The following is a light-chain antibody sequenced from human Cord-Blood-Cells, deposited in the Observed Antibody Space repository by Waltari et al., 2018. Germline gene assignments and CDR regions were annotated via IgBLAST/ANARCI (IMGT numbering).Light chain of an antibody. CDR2: KAS. Sequence: DIQMTQSPSTLSASVGDRVTITCRASQSISSWLAWYQQKPGKAPKLRISKASSLESGVPSRFSGSGSGTEFTLTISSLQPDDFATYYCQQYNRTLGQGTKVEIK. J-gene: IGKJ1*01. CDR3: QQYNRT. CDR1: QSISSW. V-gene: IGKV1-5*03.